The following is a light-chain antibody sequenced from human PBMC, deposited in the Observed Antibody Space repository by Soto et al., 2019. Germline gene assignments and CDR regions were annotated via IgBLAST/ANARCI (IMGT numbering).Light chain of an antibody. CDR2: KAS. Sequence: DNQMTQTPAYLYASVGHIFIITSRASQGISSWLAWYQQKPGKAPKLLIYKASTLKSGVPSRFSGSGSGTEFTLTISSLQPDDFATYYCQHYNSYSEAVGQGTKVDI. J-gene: IGKJ1*01. CDR1: QGISSW. V-gene: IGKV1-5*03. CDR3: QHYNSYSEA.